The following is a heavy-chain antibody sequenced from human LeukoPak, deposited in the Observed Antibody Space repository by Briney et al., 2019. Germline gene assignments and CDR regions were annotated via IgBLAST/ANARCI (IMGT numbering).Heavy chain of an antibody. D-gene: IGHD1-26*01. J-gene: IGHJ4*02. CDR2: IRNKANSYTT. Sequence: GGSLRLSCAASGFTLSDHYMDWVRQAPGKGLEWVGRIRNKANSYTTEYAASVKGRFIISRDDSKNSLYLRMNSLKTEDTGVYYCARVGIVGATGYFDNWGQGTLVTVSS. CDR1: GFTLSDHY. V-gene: IGHV3-72*01. CDR3: ARVGIVGATGYFDN.